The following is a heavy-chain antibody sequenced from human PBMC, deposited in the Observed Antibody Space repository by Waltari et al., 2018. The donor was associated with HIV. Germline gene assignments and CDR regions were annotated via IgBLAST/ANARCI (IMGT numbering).Heavy chain of an antibody. V-gene: IGHV4-34*01. CDR1: SGSFSGNY. Sequence: QVQLKQWGAGVLKPSETLSLTCAVYSGSFSGNYWSWIRQPPGKGLEWIGEVNHSGSTNYNPSLKSRVTISIDTSKKQFSLRLTSVTAADTALYYCARMPILGYGSYAFDSWGQGTLVTVSS. CDR2: VNHSGST. J-gene: IGHJ4*02. D-gene: IGHD6-13*01. CDR3: ARMPILGYGSYAFDS.